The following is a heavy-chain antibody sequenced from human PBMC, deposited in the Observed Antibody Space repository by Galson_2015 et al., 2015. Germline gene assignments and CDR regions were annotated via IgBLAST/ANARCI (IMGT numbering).Heavy chain of an antibody. V-gene: IGHV1-3*01. CDR2: INAGNGDT. CDR1: GYSFTRNV. Sequence: SVKVSCKASGYSFTRNVIHWVRQAPGQRLEWMGWINAGNGDTKYSQNFQSRVTITRDTSASTAYMELSSLRSDDTAVYYCARTYYDFWSGYNNYYYYYMDVWGKGTTVTVSS. D-gene: IGHD3-3*01. CDR3: ARTYYDFWSGYNNYYYYYMDV. J-gene: IGHJ6*03.